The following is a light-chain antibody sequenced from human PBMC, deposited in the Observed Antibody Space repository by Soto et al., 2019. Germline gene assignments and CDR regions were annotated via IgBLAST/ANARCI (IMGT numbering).Light chain of an antibody. V-gene: IGKV1-39*01. CDR3: QQSYSSLVYT. Sequence: DIKMTQSPSSLSASVGDRVTITCRASQNIGTSLNWYQQKPGKAPTALIYKSSTMQGGVPSRFSGSGSGTDFTLTISSLQPEDSATYYCQQSYSSLVYTFGPGTKLEIK. CDR2: KSS. J-gene: IGKJ2*01. CDR1: QNIGTS.